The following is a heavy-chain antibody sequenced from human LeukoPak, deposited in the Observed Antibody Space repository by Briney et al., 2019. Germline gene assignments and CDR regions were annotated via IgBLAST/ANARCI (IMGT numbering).Heavy chain of an antibody. CDR3: ARVDTAMVIDY. CDR2: IIPILGIA. J-gene: IGHJ4*02. V-gene: IGHV1-69*04. Sequence: SVNVSCKASGGTFSSYAISWVRQAPGQGREWMGRIIPILGIANYAQKFQGRGTITADKSTTTAYMELSSLRSEDTAVYYCARVDTAMVIDYRGQGTLVTVSS. D-gene: IGHD5-18*01. CDR1: GGTFSSYA.